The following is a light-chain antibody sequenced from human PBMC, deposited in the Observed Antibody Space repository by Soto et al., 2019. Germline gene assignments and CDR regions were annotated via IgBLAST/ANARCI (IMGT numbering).Light chain of an antibody. CDR2: DVG. J-gene: IGLJ1*01. V-gene: IGLV2-11*01. CDR1: GSALVNYNL. CDR3: CSYAGSYTRV. Sequence: QSALTQPASVSGSPGQSITISCTGTGSALVNYNLVSWYQQHPGKAPKLMIYDVGKRPSGVPDRFSGSKSDNTASLTISGLQAEDEADYYCCSYAGSYTRVFGTGTKLTVL.